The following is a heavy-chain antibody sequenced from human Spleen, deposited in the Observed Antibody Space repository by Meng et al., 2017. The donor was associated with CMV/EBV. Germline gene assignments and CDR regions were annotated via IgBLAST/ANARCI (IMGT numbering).Heavy chain of an antibody. Sequence: SETLSLTCTVSNYSITSSYYWGWIRQSPGKGLEWIGSIYHSGSTYNNPSLKSRVTISVDTSQNQVSLRLSSVTAADTAVYYCVRGRGHSLFYGLDVWGQGTTVTVSS. J-gene: IGHJ6*02. CDR2: IYHSGST. D-gene: IGHD4-23*01. V-gene: IGHV4-38-2*02. CDR3: VRGRGHSLFYGLDV. CDR1: NYSITSSYY.